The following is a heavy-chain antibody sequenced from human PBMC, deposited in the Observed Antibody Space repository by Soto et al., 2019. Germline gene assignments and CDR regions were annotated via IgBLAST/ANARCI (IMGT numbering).Heavy chain of an antibody. CDR1: GFTFSSYA. V-gene: IGHV3-23*01. Sequence: GGSLRLCCAACGFTFSSYAMSGVRQAPGKGLEWVSAISGSGGSTYYADSVKGRFTISRDNSKNTLYLQMNSLRAEDTAVYYCAKSLRFLEWFPPGDNWFDPWGQGTLVTVSS. D-gene: IGHD3-3*01. CDR3: AKSLRFLEWFPPGDNWFDP. CDR2: ISGSGGST. J-gene: IGHJ5*02.